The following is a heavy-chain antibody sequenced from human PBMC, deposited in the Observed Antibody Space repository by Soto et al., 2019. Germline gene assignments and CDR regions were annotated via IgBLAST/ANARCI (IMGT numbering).Heavy chain of an antibody. Sequence: PWGSLRLSCVASGFTFISSFMGWVRQAPGKGLEWVANINQDGGGTYYVDSVEVRFTISRDNAKDSLYLQMNSLRGEDTAVYYCARYCRGSGRYFFDYWGQGTLVTVSS. CDR1: GFTFISSF. V-gene: IGHV3-7*03. CDR2: INQDGGGT. J-gene: IGHJ4*02. D-gene: IGHD6-19*01. CDR3: ARYCRGSGRYFFDY.